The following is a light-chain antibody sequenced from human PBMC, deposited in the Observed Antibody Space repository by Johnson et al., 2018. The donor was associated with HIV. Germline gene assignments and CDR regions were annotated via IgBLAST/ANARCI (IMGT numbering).Light chain of an antibody. Sequence: QSVLTQPPSVSAAPGQKVTISCSASSSKIGNNYVSWYQQLPGTAPKLLIYENNKRPSGIPDRFSGSKSVTSATLGIPGLQPGDEADYYCGTWDSSLTVGFFGTGTKVTVL. J-gene: IGLJ1*01. V-gene: IGLV1-51*02. CDR1: SSKIGNNY. CDR2: ENN. CDR3: GTWDSSLTVGF.